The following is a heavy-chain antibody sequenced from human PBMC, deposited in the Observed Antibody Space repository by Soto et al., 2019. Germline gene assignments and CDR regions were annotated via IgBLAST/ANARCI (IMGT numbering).Heavy chain of an antibody. J-gene: IGHJ5*02. Sequence: SLRHSWTASLFTFSSYARSWVLQTPGKGLELFSAVSGSGGSTYYADSVKGRFTISRDNSKNTLYLQMNSLRAEDTAVYYCAKLGGYDYSPGWFDPWGQGTLGTVSS. V-gene: IGHV3-23*01. D-gene: IGHD5-12*01. CDR2: VSGSGGST. CDR1: LFTFSSYA. CDR3: AKLGGYDYSPGWFDP.